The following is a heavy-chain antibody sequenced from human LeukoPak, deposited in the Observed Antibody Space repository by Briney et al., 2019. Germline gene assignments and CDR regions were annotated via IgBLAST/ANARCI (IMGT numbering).Heavy chain of an antibody. CDR3: ARDGGIADRLNWFDL. D-gene: IGHD6-6*01. CDR2: IIPIFGTA. V-gene: IGHV1-69*05. J-gene: IGHJ5*02. CDR1: GGTFSSYA. Sequence: GSSVKVSCKASGGTFSSYAISWVRQAPGQGLEWMGGIIPIFGTANYAQKFQGRVTITTDESTSTAYMELSSLRSEDTAVYYCARDGGIADRLNWFDLGGQGTLVTVSS.